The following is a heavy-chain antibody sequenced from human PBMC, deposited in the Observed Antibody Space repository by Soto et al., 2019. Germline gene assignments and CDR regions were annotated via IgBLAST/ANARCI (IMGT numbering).Heavy chain of an antibody. V-gene: IGHV3-33*01. CDR2: IWYDGTNR. CDR3: ARVHDSRLNTSGLRGYYYYGMDV. J-gene: IGHJ6*02. CDR1: GFTFNNYG. Sequence: QVQLVESGGGVVQPGRSLRLSCGASGFTFNNYGMHWVRQAPGKGLEWVAVIWYDGTNRYYGDFVKGRFTISRDKSKNPLYLQMNSLRAEDTDVYYCARVHDSRLNTSGLRGYYYYGMDVWGQGTTVTVSS. D-gene: IGHD3-16*01.